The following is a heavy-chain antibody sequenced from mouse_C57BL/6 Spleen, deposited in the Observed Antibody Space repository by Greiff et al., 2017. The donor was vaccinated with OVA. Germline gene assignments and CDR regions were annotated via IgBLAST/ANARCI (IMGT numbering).Heavy chain of an antibody. Sequence: VQLQQSGPELVKPGASVKIPCKASGYTFTDYNMDWVKQSHGKSLEWIGDINPNNGGTIYNQKFKGKATLTVAKSSSTAYMELRSLTSEDTAVYYCARTVLEDYAMDYWGQGTSVTVSS. CDR2: INPNNGGT. V-gene: IGHV1-18*01. CDR1: GYTFTDYN. J-gene: IGHJ4*01. CDR3: ARTVLEDYAMDY. D-gene: IGHD1-1*01.